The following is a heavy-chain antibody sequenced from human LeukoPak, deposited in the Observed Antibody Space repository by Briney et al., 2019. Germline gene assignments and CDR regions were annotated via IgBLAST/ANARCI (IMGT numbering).Heavy chain of an antibody. D-gene: IGHD3-9*01. J-gene: IGHJ4*02. Sequence: PSETLSLTCTVSGYSISSGYYWGWIRQPPGKGLEWIGSIYHSGSTYYNPSLKSRVTISVDTSKNQFSLKLSSVTAADTAVYYCARDLWGPYDILTGYYDYWGQGTLVTVSS. CDR1: GYSISSGYY. CDR2: IYHSGST. CDR3: ARDLWGPYDILTGYYDY. V-gene: IGHV4-38-2*02.